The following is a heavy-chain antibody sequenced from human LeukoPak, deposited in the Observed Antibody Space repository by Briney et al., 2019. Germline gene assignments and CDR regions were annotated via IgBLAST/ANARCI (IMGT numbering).Heavy chain of an antibody. J-gene: IGHJ4*02. CDR3: TRGAMLRGIPHSPGE. Sequence: PSETLSLTCVVFGYSISSSNWWAWIRQPPGKGLEWIGYIYSTESTYYNPSLKSRVTISPDTSKNQFSLKLTSVTAADTAVYFCTRGAMLRGIPHSPGEWGQGTLVTVSS. CDR1: GYSISSSNW. D-gene: IGHD3-10*01. V-gene: IGHV4-28*03. CDR2: IYSTEST.